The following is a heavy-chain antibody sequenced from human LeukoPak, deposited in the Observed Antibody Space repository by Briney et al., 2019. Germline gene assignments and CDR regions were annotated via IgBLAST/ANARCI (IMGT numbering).Heavy chain of an antibody. CDR2: INHSGSN. CDR3: ARTPRIAVANRWFDP. J-gene: IGHJ5*02. D-gene: IGHD6-19*01. Sequence: PSETLSLTCAVYGGSFSGYYWSWIRQPPGKGLEWIGEINHSGSNNYNPSLKSRVTISVDTTKNQFSLKLSSVTAADTAVYYCARTPRIAVANRWFDPWGQGTLVTVSS. CDR1: GGSFSGYY. V-gene: IGHV4-34*01.